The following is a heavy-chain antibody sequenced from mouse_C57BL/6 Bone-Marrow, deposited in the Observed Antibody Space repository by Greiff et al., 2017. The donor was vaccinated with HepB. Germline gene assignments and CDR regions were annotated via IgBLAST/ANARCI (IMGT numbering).Heavy chain of an antibody. CDR1: GYTFTDYY. CDR2: INPNNGGT. CDR3: ARKDYGNFKDY. Sequence: EVQLQQSGPELVKPGASVKISCKASGYTFTDYYMNWVKQSHGKSLEWIGDINPNNGGTSYNQKFKGKATLTVDKSSSTAYMELRSLTSEDSAVYYSARKDYGNFKDYWGQGTTLTVSS. J-gene: IGHJ2*01. V-gene: IGHV1-26*01. D-gene: IGHD2-1*01.